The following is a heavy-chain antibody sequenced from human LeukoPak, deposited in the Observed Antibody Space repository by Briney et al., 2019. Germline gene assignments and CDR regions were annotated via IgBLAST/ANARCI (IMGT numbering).Heavy chain of an antibody. V-gene: IGHV4-39*01. CDR2: FYYSGNT. Sequence: SETLSLTCTVSSGSITSSSYYWGWIRQPPGKGLEWIGSFYYSGNTYYNPSFKSRVTISVDTSKNQFSLKLSSVTAADTAVYYCARSGRDFWSGTSSGIDYWGQGTLVTVSS. J-gene: IGHJ4*02. CDR3: ARSGRDFWSGTSSGIDY. D-gene: IGHD3-3*01. CDR1: SGSITSSSYY.